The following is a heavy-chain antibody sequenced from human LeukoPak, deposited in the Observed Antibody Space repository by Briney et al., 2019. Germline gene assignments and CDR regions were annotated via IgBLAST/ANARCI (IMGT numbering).Heavy chain of an antibody. CDR1: GYTFTGYY. Sequence: ASVKLSCKASGYTFTGYYMPWVRQAPGQGLEWMGWINPNSGGTNYAQKFQGRVTMTRDTSISTDYMELSRLRSDDTAVYYSATSTVLYYYMDVWGKATTVTVSS. CDR2: INPNSGGT. J-gene: IGHJ6*03. CDR3: ATSTVLYYYMDV. D-gene: IGHD4-17*01. V-gene: IGHV1-2*02.